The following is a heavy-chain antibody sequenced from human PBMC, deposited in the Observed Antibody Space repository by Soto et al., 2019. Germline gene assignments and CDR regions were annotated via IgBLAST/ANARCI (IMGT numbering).Heavy chain of an antibody. V-gene: IGHV3-23*01. CDR3: FFPPLPNIVWSPFNYYGMDV. J-gene: IGHJ6*02. D-gene: IGHD5-12*01. Sequence: LRLSCAASGFTFSSYAMSWVRQAPGKGLEWVSAISGSGGSTYYADSVKGRFTISRDNSKNTLYLQMNSLRAEDTAVYYCFFPPLPNIVWSPFNYYGMDVWGQGTTVTVSS. CDR1: GFTFSSYA. CDR2: ISGSGGST.